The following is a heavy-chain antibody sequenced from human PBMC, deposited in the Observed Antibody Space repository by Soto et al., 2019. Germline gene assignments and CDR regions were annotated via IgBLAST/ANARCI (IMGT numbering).Heavy chain of an antibody. D-gene: IGHD3-10*01. Sequence: EVQVVESGGGLVQPGRSLRLSCRGSGFTFGDYGMTWVRQAPGKGLEWVGFIRSKAFGGTAEYAASVKDRFIISRDDSGSIASLQMNSLKTDDTAVYYCTRDGRGSKWIFPSQALDLWGQGTLVTVSS. CDR2: IRSKAFGGTA. CDR1: GFTFGDYG. CDR3: TRDGRGSKWIFPSQALDL. V-gene: IGHV3-49*04. J-gene: IGHJ4*02.